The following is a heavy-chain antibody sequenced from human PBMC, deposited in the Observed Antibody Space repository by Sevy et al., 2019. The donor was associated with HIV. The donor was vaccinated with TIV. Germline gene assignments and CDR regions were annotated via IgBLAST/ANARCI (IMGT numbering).Heavy chain of an antibody. D-gene: IGHD2-21*01. CDR2: IKSKTYGRTT. J-gene: IGHJ4*02. Sequence: GGSLRLSCAASGFTFSNSWMSWVRQAPGKGLEWVGRIKSKTYGRTTDYAATVKGRFTISREDYSNTLYLKMNSLKAEDTAVYYCSTGSRFRLLDYWGQGTLVTVSS. CDR3: STGSRFRLLDY. V-gene: IGHV3-15*01. CDR1: GFTFSNSW.